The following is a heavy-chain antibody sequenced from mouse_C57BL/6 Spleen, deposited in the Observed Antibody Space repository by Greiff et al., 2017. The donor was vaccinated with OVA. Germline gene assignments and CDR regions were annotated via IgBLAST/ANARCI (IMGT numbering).Heavy chain of an antibody. CDR2: IYPGNSDT. CDR3: TRSDAYYSNGGYFDV. CDR1: GYTFTSYW. J-gene: IGHJ1*03. Sequence: DVQLQESGTVLARPGASVKMSCKTSGYTFTSYWMHWVKQRPGQGLEWIGAIYPGNSDTSYNQKFKGKAKLTAVTSASTAYMELSSLTNEDSAVYYCTRSDAYYSNGGYFDVWGTGTTVTVSS. D-gene: IGHD2-5*01. V-gene: IGHV1-5*01.